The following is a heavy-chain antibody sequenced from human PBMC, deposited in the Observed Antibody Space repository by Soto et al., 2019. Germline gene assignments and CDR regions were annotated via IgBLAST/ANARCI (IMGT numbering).Heavy chain of an antibody. J-gene: IGHJ6*03. Sequence: PSETLSLTCTVSGGSISSYYWSWIRQPPGKGLEWIGYIYYSGSTNYNPSLKSRVTISVDTSKNQFSLKLSSVTAADTAVYYCARDKAQYSGYDFPYYYYMDVWGKETTVTVSS. CDR1: GGSISSYY. CDR3: ARDKAQYSGYDFPYYYYMDV. D-gene: IGHD5-12*01. CDR2: IYYSGST. V-gene: IGHV4-59*01.